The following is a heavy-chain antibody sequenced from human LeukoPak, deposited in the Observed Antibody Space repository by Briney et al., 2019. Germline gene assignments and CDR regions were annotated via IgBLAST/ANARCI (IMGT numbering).Heavy chain of an antibody. J-gene: IGHJ4*02. Sequence: SETLSLTCAVYGGSFSGYYWSWIRQPPGKGLEWIGEINHSGSTNYNPSLKSRVTISVDTSKNQFSLKLSSVTAADTAVYYCARVATHIVVVPAAIPKYYFDYWGQGTLVTVSS. D-gene: IGHD2-2*02. CDR1: GGSFSGYY. CDR3: ARVATHIVVVPAAIPKYYFDY. V-gene: IGHV4-34*01. CDR2: INHSGST.